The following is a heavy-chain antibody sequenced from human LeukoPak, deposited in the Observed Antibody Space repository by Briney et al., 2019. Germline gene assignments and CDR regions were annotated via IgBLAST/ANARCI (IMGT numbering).Heavy chain of an antibody. CDR3: ARGRMFDY. Sequence: GGSLRLSCAASGFTFSNYYMSWIRQTPGKGLEWVSYISGSGITTFYAESVEGRFTISRDNTKNSLFLQMDSLRVEDTAVYYCARGRMFDYWGQGTLVTVSS. J-gene: IGHJ4*02. CDR1: GFTFSNYY. CDR2: ISGSGITT. D-gene: IGHD3-10*02. V-gene: IGHV3-11*01.